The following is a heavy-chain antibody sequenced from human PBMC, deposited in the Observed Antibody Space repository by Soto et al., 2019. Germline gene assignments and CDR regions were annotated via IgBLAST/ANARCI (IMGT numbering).Heavy chain of an antibody. CDR3: ARLGPPDGYNSAEYFQH. CDR2: ISYDGSNK. V-gene: IGHV3-30-3*01. J-gene: IGHJ1*01. D-gene: IGHD1-1*01. Sequence: GGSLRLSCAASGFTFSSYAMHWVRQAPGKGLEWVAVISYDGSNKYYADSVKGRLTISRDNSKNTLYLQMNSLRAEDTAVYYCARLGPPDGYNSAEYFQHWGQGTLVTVSS. CDR1: GFTFSSYA.